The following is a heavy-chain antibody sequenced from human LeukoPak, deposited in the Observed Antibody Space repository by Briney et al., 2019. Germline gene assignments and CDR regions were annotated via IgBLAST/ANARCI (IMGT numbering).Heavy chain of an antibody. D-gene: IGHD5-24*01. J-gene: IGHJ4*02. CDR3: AKRRDGYTWPNFDY. CDR2: ISSSGSTI. CDR1: GFTFSDYY. V-gene: IGHV3-11*04. Sequence: PGGSLRLSCAASGFTFSDYYMSWIRQAPGKGLEWVSYISSSGSTIYYADSVKGRFTISRDNSKNTLYLQMNSLRAEDTAVYYCAKRRDGYTWPNFDYWGQGTLVTVSS.